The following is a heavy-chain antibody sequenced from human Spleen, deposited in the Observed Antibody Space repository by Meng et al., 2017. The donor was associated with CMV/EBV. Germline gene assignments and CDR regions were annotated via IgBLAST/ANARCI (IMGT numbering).Heavy chain of an antibody. D-gene: IGHD3-3*01. CDR1: TCSGGSYQ. V-gene: IGHV4-61*01. J-gene: IGHJ4*02. CDR3: ARAVFYDFWSGSDMDV. Sequence: TCSGGSYQWTWSRQPPGKGLKWTGYIYNTGSTNYHPSLKSRVSISVDSSNSQFSLKLSSVTAADTAVYYCARAVFYDFWSGSDMDVWGQGTLVTVSS. CDR2: IYNTGST.